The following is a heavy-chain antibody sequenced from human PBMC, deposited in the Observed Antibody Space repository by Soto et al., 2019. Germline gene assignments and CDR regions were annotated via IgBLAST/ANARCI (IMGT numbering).Heavy chain of an antibody. D-gene: IGHD1-1*01. CDR2: MSYTGNT. V-gene: IGHV4-59*01. CDR3: ARADTTILPLDQ. CDR1: GGSISGYF. J-gene: IGHJ4*02. Sequence: SETLSLTCTVSGGSISGYFWNWIRQPPGKGLEWIGYMSYTGNTNYNPSLTSRVSISVDTSKNQFSLNLNSVTAADTAVYYCARADTTILPLDQWGQGTLVPVSS.